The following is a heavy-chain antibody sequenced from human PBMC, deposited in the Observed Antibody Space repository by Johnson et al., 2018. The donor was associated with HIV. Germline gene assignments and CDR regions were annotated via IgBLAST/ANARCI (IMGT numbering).Heavy chain of an antibody. CDR1: GFTVSSNY. V-gene: IGHV3-66*01. CDR2: IYSGGST. CDR3: AKENVGANDAFDI. J-gene: IGHJ3*02. D-gene: IGHD1-26*01. Sequence: EVQLVESGGGLVQPGGSLRLSCAASGFTVSSNYMSWVRQAPGKGLEWVSVIYSGGSTYYADSVKGRFTISRDNSKNSLYLQMNSLRAEDTALYYCAKENVGANDAFDIWGQGTMVTVSS.